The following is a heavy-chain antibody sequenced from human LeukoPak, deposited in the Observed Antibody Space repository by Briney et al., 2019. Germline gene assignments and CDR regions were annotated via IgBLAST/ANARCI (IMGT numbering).Heavy chain of an antibody. CDR1: GGSISSSSYY. CDR2: IYNSGST. V-gene: IGHV4-39*01. CDR3: ARPLRGLTGYLL. J-gene: IGHJ4*02. D-gene: IGHD3-9*01. Sequence: SSETLSLTCTVSGGSISSSSYYWGWIRQPPGKGLEWIGSIYNSGSTYYNPSLKSRVTISVDTSKNQFSLKLSSVTAADTAVYYCARPLRGLTGYLLWGQGTLVTVSS.